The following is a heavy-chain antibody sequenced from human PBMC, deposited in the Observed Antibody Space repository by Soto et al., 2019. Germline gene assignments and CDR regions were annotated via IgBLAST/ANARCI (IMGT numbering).Heavy chain of an antibody. CDR2: ISSSGSTI. J-gene: IGHJ3*02. CDR3: ARISSSWYNRDAFDI. V-gene: IGHV3-11*01. D-gene: IGHD6-13*01. Sequence: GGSLRLSCAASGFTFSDYYMSWIRQAPGKGLEWVSYISSSGSTIYYADSVKGRFTISRDNAKNSLYLQMNSLRAEDTAVYYCARISSSWYNRDAFDIWGQGAMVTVSS. CDR1: GFTFSDYY.